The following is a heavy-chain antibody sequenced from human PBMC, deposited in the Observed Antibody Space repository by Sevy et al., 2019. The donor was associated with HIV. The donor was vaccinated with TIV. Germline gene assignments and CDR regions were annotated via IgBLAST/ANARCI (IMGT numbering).Heavy chain of an antibody. CDR3: ARSAAGHEYYYGLDV. CDR2: IDYNGHT. Sequence: SETLSLTCSVSGGSIVSSSYYWNWIRQPPGKGLECIGSIDYNGHTYYNPSLKSRLTISIDTSKNQFYLTLSSVTAADTSIYYCARSAAGHEYYYGLDVWDQGATVTVSS. J-gene: IGHJ6*02. CDR1: GGSIVSSSYY. V-gene: IGHV4-39*01. D-gene: IGHD6-13*01.